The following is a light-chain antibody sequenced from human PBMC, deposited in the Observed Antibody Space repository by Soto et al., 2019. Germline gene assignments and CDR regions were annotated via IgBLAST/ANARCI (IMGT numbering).Light chain of an antibody. CDR1: QGIRSD. Sequence: AIQMTQSPSSLSASVGDRVTITCRASQGIRSDLGWYQQRPGKAPKLLIYAASGLQSGVPSGFSGGGSGTDFTLTISSLQPEDFASYYCLQHYNFPYTFGQGTKVDIK. CDR2: AAS. CDR3: LQHYNFPYT. J-gene: IGKJ2*01. V-gene: IGKV1-6*01.